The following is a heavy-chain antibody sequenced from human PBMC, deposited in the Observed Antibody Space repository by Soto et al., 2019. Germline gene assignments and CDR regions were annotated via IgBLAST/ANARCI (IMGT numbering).Heavy chain of an antibody. V-gene: IGHV3-23*01. J-gene: IGHJ6*03. CDR1: GFTFSSYA. CDR3: AKDRYVIVPAAMGGVYDYYYIDV. CDR2: RRGSGGNT. Sequence: EVQLLESGGGLVQPGGSLRLSCAAYGFTFSSYAMNWVRQAPGKGLEWVSARRGSGGNTYYADSVKGRFTISRDNSKNTLYLQLNSLRAEDTAVYYCAKDRYVIVPAAMGGVYDYYYIDVWGKGTPVTVSS. D-gene: IGHD2-2*01.